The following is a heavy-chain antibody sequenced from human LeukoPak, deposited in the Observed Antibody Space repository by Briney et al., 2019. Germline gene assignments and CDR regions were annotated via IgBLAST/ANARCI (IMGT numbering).Heavy chain of an antibody. J-gene: IGHJ6*02. D-gene: IGHD5-12*01. CDR3: ARADGSSGYGFEYYGVDV. CDR2: TYYRSKWHN. V-gene: IGHV6-1*01. CDR1: GDSVSSNSAA. Sequence: SQTLSLTCAISGDSVSSNSAAWNWIRQSPSRGLEWLGRTYYRSKWHNDYAVSVKSRITINPDTSKNQFSLQLNSVTPEDTAVYYCARADGSSGYGFEYYGVDVWGQGTTVTVSS.